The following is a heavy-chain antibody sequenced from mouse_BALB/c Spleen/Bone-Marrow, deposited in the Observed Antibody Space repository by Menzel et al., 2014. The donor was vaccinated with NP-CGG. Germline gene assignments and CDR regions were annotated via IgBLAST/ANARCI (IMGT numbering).Heavy chain of an antibody. D-gene: IGHD1-1*01. Sequence: EGKLLESGGGLVQPGGSLKLSCAASGFDFSRYWMSWVRQAPGKGLEWTREINPDSRTINYSPSLKDKFIISRDNAKNTLFLQMRKVRCEDTALYYCGRQGCYGRSDYWGQGTTLTVSS. CDR3: GRQGCYGRSDY. V-gene: IGHV4-1*02. J-gene: IGHJ2*01. CDR2: INPDSRTI. CDR1: GFDFSRYW.